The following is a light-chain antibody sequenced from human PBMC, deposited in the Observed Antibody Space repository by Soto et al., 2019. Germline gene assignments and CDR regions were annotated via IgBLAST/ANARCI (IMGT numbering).Light chain of an antibody. CDR3: QQANSFPLT. V-gene: IGKV1-12*01. J-gene: IGKJ3*01. CDR2: SAS. Sequence: DIQMTQLPSSMSASVGDRVTITCRASQRISRWLAWYHQKPGKAPNLLIYSASTLHSGVPSRFSGSGSGTDFTLTISSLQPEDFGTYYCQQANSFPLTFGPGTKVDMK. CDR1: QRISRW.